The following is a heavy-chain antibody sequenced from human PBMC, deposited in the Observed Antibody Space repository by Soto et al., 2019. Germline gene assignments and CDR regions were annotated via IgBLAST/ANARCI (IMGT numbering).Heavy chain of an antibody. CDR2: RNLNGGNT. CDR1: GDTFTGDE. J-gene: IGHJ6*03. Sequence: QVQLVQSGAEVKKPGASVKVSCKASGDTFTGDEITWVRQATGKGLEWMGWRNLNGGNTGYAQTFQGRVSMTGTPSISTGYMELSSLRSEHTAVYYCARVPRGSRYFYYLDVWGKGTTVIVSS. CDR3: ARVPRGSRYFYYLDV. D-gene: IGHD3-16*01. V-gene: IGHV1-8*01.